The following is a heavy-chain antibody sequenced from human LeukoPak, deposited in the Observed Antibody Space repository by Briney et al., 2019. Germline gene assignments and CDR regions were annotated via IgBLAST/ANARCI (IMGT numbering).Heavy chain of an antibody. CDR3: AKGVTTHYYYYGMDV. V-gene: IGHV3-9*01. J-gene: IGHJ6*02. D-gene: IGHD4-11*01. CDR2: ISWNSGSI. CDR1: GFTFDDYA. Sequence: GRSLRLSCAASGFTFDDYAMHWVWQAPGKGLEWVSGISWNSGSIGYADSVKGRFTISRDNAKNSLYLQMNSLRAEDTALYYCAKGVTTHYYYYGMDVWGQGTTVTVSS.